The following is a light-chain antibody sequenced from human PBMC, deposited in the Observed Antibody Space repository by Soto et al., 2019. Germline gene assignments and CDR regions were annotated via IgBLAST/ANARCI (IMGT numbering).Light chain of an antibody. CDR3: QQRNNWPPSIT. Sequence: EIVLTQSPATLSLSPGERATLSCRASQSVGGHLAWYQQKPGQAPRLLIYDASDRATGIPARFSGSGSETDLTLTISSLEPDDFAVYYCQQRNNWPPSITFGKGTRLEIK. V-gene: IGKV3-11*01. CDR2: DAS. J-gene: IGKJ5*01. CDR1: QSVGGH.